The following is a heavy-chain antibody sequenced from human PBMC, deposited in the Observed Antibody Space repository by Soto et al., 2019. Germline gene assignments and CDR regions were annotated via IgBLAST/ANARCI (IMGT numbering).Heavy chain of an antibody. Sequence: SVKVSCKASGCTFSSYSISWVLQAPGQGLEWMGGIIPIFGTANYAQKFQGRVTITADESTSTAYMELSSLRSEDTAVYYCARKSSTIFGVVQNNWFDPWGQGTLVTVSS. J-gene: IGHJ5*02. CDR1: GCTFSSYS. CDR3: ARKSSTIFGVVQNNWFDP. CDR2: IIPIFGTA. V-gene: IGHV1-69*01. D-gene: IGHD3-3*01.